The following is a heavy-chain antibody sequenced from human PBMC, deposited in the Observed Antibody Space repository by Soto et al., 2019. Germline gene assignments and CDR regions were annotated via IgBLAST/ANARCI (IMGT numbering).Heavy chain of an antibody. Sequence: GGSLRLSCAASGFTFSSYSMNWVRQAPGKGLEWVSSISSSSSYIYYADSVKGRFTISRDNSKNTLYLQMNSLRAEDTAVYYCALHDLYDFWSGYSIWGQGTMVTVSS. CDR2: ISSSSSYI. J-gene: IGHJ3*02. CDR1: GFTFSSYS. CDR3: ALHDLYDFWSGYSI. V-gene: IGHV3-21*01. D-gene: IGHD3-3*01.